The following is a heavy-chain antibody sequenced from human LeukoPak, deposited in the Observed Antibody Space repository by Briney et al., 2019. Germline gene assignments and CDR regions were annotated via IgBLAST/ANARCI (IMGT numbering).Heavy chain of an antibody. CDR2: ISDRGKT. CDR1: GITFSSYD. D-gene: IGHD3-3*01. V-gene: IGHV3-23*01. J-gene: IGHJ3*02. Sequence: GGSLRLSCVASGITFSSYDMSWVRQAPGKGLEWISAISDRGKTDYADSVKGRFTISRDNSKNTLYLQLSSLRADDTAIYYCAKLPTIFGVVDSFDIWGQGTLVTVSS. CDR3: AKLPTIFGVVDSFDI.